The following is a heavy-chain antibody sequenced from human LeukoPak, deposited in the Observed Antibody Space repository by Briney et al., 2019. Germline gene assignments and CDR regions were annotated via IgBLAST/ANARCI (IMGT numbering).Heavy chain of an antibody. Sequence: SVKVSCKASGGTFSSYAISWVRQAPGQGLEWMGGIIPIFGTANYAQKFQGRVTITADESTSTAYMELSSLRSEDTAVYYCARDETIAAAGFDYWGQGTLVTVSS. J-gene: IGHJ4*02. CDR2: IIPIFGTA. CDR1: GGTFSSYA. CDR3: ARDETIAAAGFDY. V-gene: IGHV1-69*13. D-gene: IGHD6-13*01.